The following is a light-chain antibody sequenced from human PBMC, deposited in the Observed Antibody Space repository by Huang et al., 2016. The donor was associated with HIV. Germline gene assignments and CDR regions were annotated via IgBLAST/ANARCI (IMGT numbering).Light chain of an antibody. Sequence: DIQMTQSPSVMSASAGDRVTITCRASQGINNYLAWFQQKPGKGPKRLIYAASNLQSGVPSRFSGSGSETEFTLTISSLQPEDFATYYCLQHNTYPWTFGQGTKVEIK. V-gene: IGKV1-17*03. J-gene: IGKJ1*01. CDR3: LQHNTYPWT. CDR1: QGINNY. CDR2: AAS.